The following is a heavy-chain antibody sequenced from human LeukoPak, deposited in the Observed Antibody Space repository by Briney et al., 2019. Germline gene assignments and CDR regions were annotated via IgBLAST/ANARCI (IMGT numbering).Heavy chain of an antibody. Sequence: PSETLSLTCTVSGGSISSYYWSWVRQPPGKGLEWIGYIYYSGSTNYNTSLTSRGTISVDTTKNQFSLKLSSVTAADTAVYYCARVRSGYGADYYYYYYMDVWGKGTTVTVSS. D-gene: IGHD4-17*01. CDR2: IYYSGST. V-gene: IGHV4-59*01. CDR1: GGSISSYY. CDR3: ARVRSGYGADYYYYYYMDV. J-gene: IGHJ6*03.